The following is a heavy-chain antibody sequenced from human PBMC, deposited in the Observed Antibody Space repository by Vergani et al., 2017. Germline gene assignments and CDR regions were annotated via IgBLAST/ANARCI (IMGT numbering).Heavy chain of an antibody. J-gene: IGHJ6*03. CDR3: ARDGWELLDYFYYMDV. CDR1: GFTFSNSA. V-gene: IGHV3-23*04. D-gene: IGHD1-26*01. CDR2: ISGHGDRT. Sequence: EVQLVESGGGLVQPGGSLRLSCVASGFTFSNSAMSWVRQTSGKGLEWVSAISGHGDRTYYADSVKGRFTISRDNSKNTLYLQMNSLRAEDTAVYYCARDGWELLDYFYYMDVWGKGTTVTVSS.